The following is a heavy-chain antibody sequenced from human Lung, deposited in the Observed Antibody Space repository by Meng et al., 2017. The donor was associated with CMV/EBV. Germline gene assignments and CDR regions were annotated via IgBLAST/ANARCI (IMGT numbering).Heavy chain of an antibody. V-gene: IGHV3-66*01. D-gene: IGHD2-2*01. CDR2: IYSGGST. CDR3: ARGEVPAIIDY. J-gene: IGHJ4*02. CDR1: GFIVSTKY. Sequence: LGESWVGLVQPGGSLGLSCEASGFIVSTKYMNWVRQAPGKGLEWVSVIYSGGSTYYTDSVKGRFTISRDNSKNTLYLQMNSLRTEDTAVYYCARGEVPAIIDYWGQGILVTVSS.